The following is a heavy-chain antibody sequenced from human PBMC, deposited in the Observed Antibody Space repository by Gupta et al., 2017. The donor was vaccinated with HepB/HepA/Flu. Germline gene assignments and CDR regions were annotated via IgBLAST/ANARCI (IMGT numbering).Heavy chain of an antibody. V-gene: IGHV3-7*01. CDR1: GFTFSTYW. CDR3: ARLFAVCSGNSCFDS. Sequence: EVQLVESGGGLVQPGGSLRLPCAAAGFTFSTYWMSWVRKAPGKGLEWVANIQHDGGEIYYVDSVKGRFTISRDNAKSSLSLQMNSLRAEDTALYFCARLFAVCSGNSCFDSWVQGALVTVSS. D-gene: IGHD6-19*01. CDR2: IQHDGGEI. J-gene: IGHJ4*02.